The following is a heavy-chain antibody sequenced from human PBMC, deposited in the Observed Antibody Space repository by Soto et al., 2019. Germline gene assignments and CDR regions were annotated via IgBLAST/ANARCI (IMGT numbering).Heavy chain of an antibody. CDR1: GFTFSSYV. J-gene: IGHJ5*02. V-gene: IGHV3-23*01. Sequence: GGSLRLSCAVSGFTFSSYVMSWVLQAPGKGLEWVSAISGSGGSTYYADSVKGRFTISRDNSKNTLYLQMNSLRADDTAVYYCAKVGYYDSSGHNWFDPWGQGTLVTVS. D-gene: IGHD3-22*01. CDR2: ISGSGGST. CDR3: AKVGYYDSSGHNWFDP.